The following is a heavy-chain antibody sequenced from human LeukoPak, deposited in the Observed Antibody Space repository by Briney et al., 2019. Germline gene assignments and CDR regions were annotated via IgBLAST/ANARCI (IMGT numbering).Heavy chain of an antibody. D-gene: IGHD5-24*01. J-gene: IGHJ4*02. Sequence: PGGSLRLSCAASGFTFSSYEVNWVRQAPGKGLKWVSYISSSGSNIYYADSVKGRFTISRDNAKNSLFLQMNSLRAEDTAVYYCARADMATITVDYWGQGTLVTVS. CDR2: ISSSGSNI. V-gene: IGHV3-48*03. CDR1: GFTFSSYE. CDR3: ARADMATITVDY.